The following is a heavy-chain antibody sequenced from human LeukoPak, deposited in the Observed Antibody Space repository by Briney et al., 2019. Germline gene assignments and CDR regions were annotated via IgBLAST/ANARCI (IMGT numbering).Heavy chain of an antibody. D-gene: IGHD5-24*01. CDR2: ISSSSSYI. CDR3: ARDWSRWLQDFDY. CDR1: GFTFSSYS. V-gene: IGHV3-21*01. Sequence: PGGSLRLSCAASGFTFSSYSMNWVRQAPGKGLEWVSSISSSSSYIYYADSVKGRFTISRDNAKNSLYLQMNSLRAEDTAVYYCARDWSRWLQDFDYWGQGTLVTVSS. J-gene: IGHJ4*02.